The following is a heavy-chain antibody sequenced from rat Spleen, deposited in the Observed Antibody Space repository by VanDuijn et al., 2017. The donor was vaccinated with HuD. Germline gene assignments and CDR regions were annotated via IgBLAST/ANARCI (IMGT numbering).Heavy chain of an antibody. D-gene: IGHD4-4*01. CDR1: GFFCSDYY. CDR3: TRRGYLPDWYFDF. V-gene: IGHV5-29*01. J-gene: IGHJ1*01. CDR2: LFYDGTST. Sequence: EVQLVESDGGFVQPGMSLKLSCFSSGFFCSDYYMAWICQAPTPGLVFFATLFYDGTSTSYRDSGKGRFTISRDNAKSTLYLQMDRLRSEDTATYYCTRRGYLPDWYFDFWGPGTMVTVSS.